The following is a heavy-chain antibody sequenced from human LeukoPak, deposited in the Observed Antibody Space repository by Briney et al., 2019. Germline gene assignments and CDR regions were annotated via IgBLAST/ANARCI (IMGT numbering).Heavy chain of an antibody. CDR1: EFTVSSNW. D-gene: IGHD5-12*01. CDR2: INTDGST. J-gene: IGHJ4*02. Sequence: GGSLRPSCAAPEFTVSSNWLHWVRQAPGKGLVWVSRINTDGSTNYADSVKGRFTISRDNAKNTLYLQMDSLRAEDTAVYYCARGARTSGRSTLEYWGQGTQVTVSS. CDR3: ARGARTSGRSTLEY. V-gene: IGHV3-74*01.